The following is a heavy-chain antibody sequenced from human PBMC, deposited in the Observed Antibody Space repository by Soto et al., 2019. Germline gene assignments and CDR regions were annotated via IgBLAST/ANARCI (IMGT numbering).Heavy chain of an antibody. D-gene: IGHD3-16*01. CDR2: ITVGSSHI. Sequence: EVQLVESGGGLVKPGGSLRLSCTGSGFPFSAYNINWVRQAPGKGLEWVSSITVGSSHIYQPNSMKGRFTISRDDAKNLVYLQIDSLRDEYTALYYCSRSPEVGVRGAYWGQGTLVTVSS. CDR1: GFPFSAYN. CDR3: SRSPEVGVRGAY. V-gene: IGHV3-21*01. J-gene: IGHJ4*02.